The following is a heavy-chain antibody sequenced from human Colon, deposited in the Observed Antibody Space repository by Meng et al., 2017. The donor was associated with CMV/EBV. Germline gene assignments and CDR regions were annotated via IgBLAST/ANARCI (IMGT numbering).Heavy chain of an antibody. CDR3: ARDGGWYEYYFDY. V-gene: IGHV3-7*01. J-gene: IGHJ4*02. D-gene: IGHD6-13*01. CDR1: GFNFNGSW. Sequence: GESLKISCVASGFNFNGSWMNWVRQAPGKGLEWVANIKHDGVEKYYVDSVRGRFTISRDNARNSLYLQMNSLGADDTAVYYCARDGGWYEYYFDYWGQGILVTVSS. CDR2: IKHDGVEK.